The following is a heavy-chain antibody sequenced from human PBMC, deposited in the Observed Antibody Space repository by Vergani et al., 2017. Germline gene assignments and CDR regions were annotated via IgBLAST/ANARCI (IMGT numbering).Heavy chain of an antibody. D-gene: IGHD5-12*01. CDR1: GGTFSSYA. V-gene: IGHV1-69*01. J-gene: IGHJ6*02. Sequence: QVQLVQSGAEVKKPGSSVKVSCKASGGTFSSYAISWVRQAPGQGLEWMGGIIPIFGTANYAQKLQGRVTITADESTSTAYIELSSLSSEDTAVYYCARARGIVATTPFGDYYYYYGMDVWGQGTTVTVSS. CDR2: IIPIFGTA. CDR3: ARARGIVATTPFGDYYYYYGMDV.